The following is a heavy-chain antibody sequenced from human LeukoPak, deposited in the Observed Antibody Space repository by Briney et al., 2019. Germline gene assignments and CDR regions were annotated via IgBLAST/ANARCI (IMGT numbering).Heavy chain of an antibody. CDR2: IYHSGST. CDR3: ARGLPLDIVVVAAALGGAFDI. J-gene: IGHJ3*02. Sequence: PSETLSLTCAVSGGSISRSNWWSWVRQPPGKGLEWIGEIYHSGSTNYNPSLKSRVTISVDTSKKQLSLKLSSVTAADTAVYFCARGLPLDIVVVAAALGGAFDIWGQGTMVTVSS. CDR1: GGSISRSNW. V-gene: IGHV4-4*02. D-gene: IGHD2-2*01.